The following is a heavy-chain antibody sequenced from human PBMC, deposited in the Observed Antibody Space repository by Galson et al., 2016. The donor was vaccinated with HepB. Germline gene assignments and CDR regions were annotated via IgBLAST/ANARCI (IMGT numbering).Heavy chain of an antibody. CDR3: VQGSTAPAV. Sequence: SLRLSCAASGFTFGSYGMTWVRKAPGKGLECIASISRGGDSRDYADSVRGRFTISRDNSKNILYLQMNSLRAEDTALYYCVQGSTAPAVWGKGTPVTVST. CDR1: GFTFGSYG. D-gene: IGHD2-2*01. CDR2: ISRGGDSR. J-gene: IGHJ6*04. V-gene: IGHV3-23*01.